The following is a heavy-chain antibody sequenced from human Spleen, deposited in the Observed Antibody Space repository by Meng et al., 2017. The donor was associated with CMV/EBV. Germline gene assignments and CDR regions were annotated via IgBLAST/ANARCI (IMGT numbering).Heavy chain of an antibody. CDR2: ISWNSGSI. CDR3: AKGVSSNYDAPFDY. Sequence: SGFTFDDYAIHWVRQAPGKGLEWVSGISWNSGSIGYADSVKGRFTISRDNAKNSLYLQMNSLRAEDMALYYCAKGVSSNYDAPFDYWGQGTLVTVSS. V-gene: IGHV3-9*03. D-gene: IGHD4-11*01. J-gene: IGHJ4*02. CDR1: GFTFDDYA.